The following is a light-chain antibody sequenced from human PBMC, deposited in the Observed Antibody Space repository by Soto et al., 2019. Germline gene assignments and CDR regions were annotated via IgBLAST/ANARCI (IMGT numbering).Light chain of an antibody. J-gene: IGLJ2*01. CDR1: SSDVGAYSY. V-gene: IGLV2-14*01. CDR3: SSFERSGTRV. Sequence: QSVLTQPASVSGSPGQSITISCTGTSSDVGAYSYVSWYQQHPGKAPKLIIYEVSSRPSGVSSRFSGSKSGNTASLTISGPQAEDQADYYCSSFERSGTRVIGGGTKLTVL. CDR2: EVS.